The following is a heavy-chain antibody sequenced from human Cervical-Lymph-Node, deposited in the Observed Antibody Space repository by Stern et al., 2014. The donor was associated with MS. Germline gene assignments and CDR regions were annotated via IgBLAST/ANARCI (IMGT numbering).Heavy chain of an antibody. Sequence: ESGPALVKPTQSLTLTCTFSGFSLSIPGVGVTWIRQPPGKALEWLALVDWDDEKYFSTSLKTRLSIFKDTSKNQVVLTMTNVDTVDTATFYCARMRYSGDYFIDYWGQGTLVTVSS. CDR1: GFSLSIPGVG. CDR3: ARMRYSGDYFIDY. D-gene: IGHD5-12*01. V-gene: IGHV2-70*01. CDR2: VDWDDEK. J-gene: IGHJ4*02.